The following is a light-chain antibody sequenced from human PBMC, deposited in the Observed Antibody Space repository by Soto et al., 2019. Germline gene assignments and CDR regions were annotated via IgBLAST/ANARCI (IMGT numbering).Light chain of an antibody. CDR2: GAS. V-gene: IGKV3-15*01. J-gene: IGKJ5*01. Sequence: RVMSQSPTTMYVPPGERATLSCRASQSVSSNLAWYQQKPGQAPRLLIYGASTRATGIPARFSGSGSGTEFTLTISSLQSEDFAVYYCQQYNNWPPITFGQRTRLEI. CDR1: QSVSSN. CDR3: QQYNNWPPIT.